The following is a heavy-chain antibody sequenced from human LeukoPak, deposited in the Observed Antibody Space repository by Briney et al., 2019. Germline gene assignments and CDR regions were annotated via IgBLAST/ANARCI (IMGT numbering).Heavy chain of an antibody. Sequence: RASQTLSLTCAVYGGSFSGYYWSWIRQPPGKGLEWIGEINHSGSTNYNPSLKSRVTTSVDTSKNQFSLKLSSVTAADTAVYYCARGPDVYSSSWYGGGMDVWGQGTTVTVSS. D-gene: IGHD6-13*01. V-gene: IGHV4-34*01. CDR2: INHSGST. CDR3: ARGPDVYSSSWYGGGMDV. CDR1: GGSFSGYY. J-gene: IGHJ6*02.